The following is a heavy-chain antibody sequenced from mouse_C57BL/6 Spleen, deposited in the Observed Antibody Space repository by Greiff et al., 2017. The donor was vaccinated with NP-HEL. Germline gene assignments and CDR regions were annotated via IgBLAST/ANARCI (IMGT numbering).Heavy chain of an antibody. CDR3: ARRDDYDDYFDY. J-gene: IGHJ2*01. CDR1: GYSITSGYY. V-gene: IGHV3-6*01. CDR2: ISYDGSN. Sequence: EVQLVESGPGLVKPSQSLSLTCSVTGYSITSGYYWNWIRQFPGNKLEWMGYISYDGSNNYNPSLKNRISITRDTSKNQFFLKLNSVTTEDTATYYCARRDDYDDYFDYWGQGTTLTVSS. D-gene: IGHD2-4*01.